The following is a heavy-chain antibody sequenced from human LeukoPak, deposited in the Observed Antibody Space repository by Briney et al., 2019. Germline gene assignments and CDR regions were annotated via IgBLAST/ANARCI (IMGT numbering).Heavy chain of an antibody. V-gene: IGHV3-74*01. CDR1: GFTFSSYW. J-gene: IGHJ4*02. Sequence: PGGSLRLSCAASGFTFSSYWMHWVRQAPGKGLMWVSRTNRDGRDTIYADSVRGRFTISRDNAENTLYLRMCSLRADDTAVYYCARDYHGSIDYWGQGTLVAVSS. D-gene: IGHD3-10*01. CDR2: TNRDGRDT. CDR3: ARDYHGSIDY.